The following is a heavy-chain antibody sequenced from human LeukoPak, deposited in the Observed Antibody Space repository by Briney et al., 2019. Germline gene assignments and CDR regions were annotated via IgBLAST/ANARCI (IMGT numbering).Heavy chain of an antibody. V-gene: IGHV4-4*07. J-gene: IGHJ3*02. CDR2: IYTSGST. CDR3: ARDRIAAAALGAFDI. CDR1: GGSISSYY. D-gene: IGHD6-13*01. Sequence: PSETLSLTCTVSGGSISSYYWSWIRQPAGKGLEWIGRIYTSGSTNYNPSLKSRVTMSVDTSKNQFSLKLSSVTAADTAVYYCARDRIAAAALGAFDIWGQGTKVTVSS.